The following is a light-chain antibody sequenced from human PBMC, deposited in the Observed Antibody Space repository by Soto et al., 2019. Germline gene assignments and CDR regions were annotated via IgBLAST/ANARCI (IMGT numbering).Light chain of an antibody. Sequence: QSVLTQPASVSGSPGQSITISCTGTTYDIGYYDYVSWYQQHPGKAPKLIIYDVTYRPSGASDRFSGSKSGNTASLTISGLRAEDEAEYYCSSYTTSSTLVFGGGTKLTVL. CDR2: DVT. V-gene: IGLV2-14*03. CDR3: SSYTTSSTLV. J-gene: IGLJ2*01. CDR1: TYDIGYYDY.